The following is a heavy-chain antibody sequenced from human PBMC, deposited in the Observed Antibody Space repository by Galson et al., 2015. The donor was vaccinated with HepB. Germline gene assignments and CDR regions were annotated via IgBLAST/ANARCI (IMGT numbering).Heavy chain of an antibody. CDR3: AREVWNDYGYLDAFDI. V-gene: IGHV1-2*06. CDR1: GYTFTGNY. D-gene: IGHD1-1*01. J-gene: IGHJ3*02. Sequence: SVKVSCKASGYTFTGNYIHWVRQAPGKGFEWMGRIVPNSGGTVFAQDFQGRVTMTRDKSISTAYMELSSLTSDDTAVYYCAREVWNDYGYLDAFDIWGQGTRVIVSS. CDR2: IVPNSGGT.